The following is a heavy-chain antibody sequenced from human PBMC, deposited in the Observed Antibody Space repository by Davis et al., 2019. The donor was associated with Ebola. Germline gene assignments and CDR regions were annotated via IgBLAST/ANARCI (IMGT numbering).Heavy chain of an antibody. V-gene: IGHV3-23*01. Sequence: GESLKTSCADSVITFSSYAMTWVRQAPGKGLEWVSAISGSGGSTYYADSVKGRFTISSDNAKKTMYLQMNSLRAEDTAVYYCARSGLSFGVVKYHYGMDVWGKGTTVTVSS. CDR1: VITFSSYA. D-gene: IGHD3-3*01. J-gene: IGHJ6*04. CDR3: ARSGLSFGVVKYHYGMDV. CDR2: ISGSGGST.